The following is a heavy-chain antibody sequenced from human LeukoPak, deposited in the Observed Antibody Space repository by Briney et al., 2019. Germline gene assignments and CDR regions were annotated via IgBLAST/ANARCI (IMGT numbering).Heavy chain of an antibody. CDR3: ARDLQATVTPVFEFDP. CDR1: GFTFSSYA. J-gene: IGHJ5*02. CDR2: ISYDGSNK. V-gene: IGHV3-30-3*01. Sequence: GGSLRLSCAASGFTFSSYAMHWVRQAPGKGLEWVAVISYDGSNKYYADSVKGRFTISRNNSKNTLYLQMNSLRAEDTAVYYCARDLQATVTPVFEFDPGGQGTLVTVSS. D-gene: IGHD4-11*01.